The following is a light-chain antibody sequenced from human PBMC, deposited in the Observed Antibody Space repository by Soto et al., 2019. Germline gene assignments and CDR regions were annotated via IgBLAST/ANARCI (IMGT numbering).Light chain of an antibody. J-gene: IGLJ1*01. CDR1: SSDVGGYNY. Sequence: QSALTQPRSVSGSPGQSVTISCTGTSSDVGGYNYVTWYQQYPGKAPKVMIYDVKTRPSGVPDRFSGSKSGNTASLTISGLQAEDEDDYYCCSYAGDYTVVFGTGTKVTVL. CDR3: CSYAGDYTVV. CDR2: DVK. V-gene: IGLV2-11*01.